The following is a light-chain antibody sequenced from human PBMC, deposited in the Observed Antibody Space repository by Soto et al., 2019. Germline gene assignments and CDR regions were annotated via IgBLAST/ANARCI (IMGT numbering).Light chain of an antibody. Sequence: EIVLTQSPATLSLSPGEGATLSCRASQSVSSYLAWYQQKPGQAPRLLIYDASNRATGIPARFSGSGSGTDFTLTSSSLEPEDFAVYDCQQRSNWPVTFGRGTKVEV. CDR2: DAS. CDR3: QQRSNWPVT. CDR1: QSVSSY. J-gene: IGKJ1*01. V-gene: IGKV3-11*01.